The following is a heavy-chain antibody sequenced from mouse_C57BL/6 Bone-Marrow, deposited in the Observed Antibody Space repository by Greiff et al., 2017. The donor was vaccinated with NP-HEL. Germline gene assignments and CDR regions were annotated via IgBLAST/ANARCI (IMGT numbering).Heavy chain of an antibody. D-gene: IGHD2-3*01. V-gene: IGHV5-4*03. Sequence: EVNLVESGGGLVKPGGSLKLSCAASGFTFSSYAMSWVRQTPEKRLEWVATISDGGSYTYYPDNVKGRFTISRDNAKNNLYLQMSHLKSEDTAMYYCARSDGYSAYWGQGTLVTVSA. CDR2: ISDGGSYT. J-gene: IGHJ3*01. CDR1: GFTFSSYA. CDR3: ARSDGYSAY.